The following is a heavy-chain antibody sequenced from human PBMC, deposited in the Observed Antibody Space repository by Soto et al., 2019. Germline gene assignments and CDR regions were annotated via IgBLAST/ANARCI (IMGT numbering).Heavy chain of an antibody. D-gene: IGHD3-10*01. J-gene: IGHJ4*02. V-gene: IGHV1-3*01. Sequence: GASVKVSCKASGYTFTSYAMHWVRQAPGQRLEWKGWINAGNGNKKHSQKLQGRVTITRDTSASTAYMELSILTSEDTAVYYCARGGPPIDYWGQGTLVTVSS. CDR1: GYTFTSYA. CDR2: INAGNGNK. CDR3: ARGGPPIDY.